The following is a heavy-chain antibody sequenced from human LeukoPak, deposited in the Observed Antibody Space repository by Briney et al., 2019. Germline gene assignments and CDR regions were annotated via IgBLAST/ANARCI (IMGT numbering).Heavy chain of an antibody. CDR3: ARGGGPNASTGFFAGPYDY. J-gene: IGHJ4*02. CDR1: GDTFSTNV. V-gene: IGHV1-69*05. CDR2: LIPLFGTA. Sequence: SVKVSCKASGDTFSTNVISWVRQAPGQGLEWMGGLIPLFGTAHYAQKLQGRVTITTDESTSTAYMVLSSLRSDDTAVYYCARGGGPNASTGFFAGPYDYWGQGTLVSVSS. D-gene: IGHD3-10*01.